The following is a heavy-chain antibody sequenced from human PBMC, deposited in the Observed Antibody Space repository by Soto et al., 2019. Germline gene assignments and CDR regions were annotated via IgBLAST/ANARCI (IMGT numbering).Heavy chain of an antibody. Sequence: QVQLVQSGAEVKKPGSSVKVSCKASGGTFSSYAISWVRQAPGQGLEWMGGIIPIFGTANYAQKFQGRVTITADESTSTAYMELSSLRSEDTAVYYCARDSREDYYYGMDVWGQGTTVTVSS. J-gene: IGHJ6*02. D-gene: IGHD1-26*01. CDR3: ARDSREDYYYGMDV. CDR2: IIPIFGTA. V-gene: IGHV1-69*01. CDR1: GGTFSSYA.